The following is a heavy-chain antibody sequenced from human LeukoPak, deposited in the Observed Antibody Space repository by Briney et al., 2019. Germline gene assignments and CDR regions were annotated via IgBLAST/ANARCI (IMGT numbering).Heavy chain of an antibody. CDR3: ARVGQTIILTSAGVDNWFDP. V-gene: IGHV4-59*01. CDR2: MFDNGST. CDR1: GGSISDYY. Sequence: PSQTLSLTCAVSGGSISDYYWSWIRQPPGKGLEWIGYMFDNGSTNYNPSLKSRVTISVDTSKNQFSLKLSSVTAADTAIYYCARVGQTIILTSAGVDNWFDPWGQGTLVTVSS. D-gene: IGHD3-16*01. J-gene: IGHJ5*02.